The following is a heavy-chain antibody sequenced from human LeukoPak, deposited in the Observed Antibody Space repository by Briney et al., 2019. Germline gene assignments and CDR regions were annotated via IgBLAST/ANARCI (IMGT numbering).Heavy chain of an antibody. Sequence: RGSLRLSCAASGFTFSGFAMSWVRRTPGKGLEWDSGISGSGDNTLYADSVKGRFTISRDNSKNTLYLEMNSLRAEDTAIYYCAKMKGHPLPKYYMDVWGQGTTVTVSS. CDR2: ISGSGDNT. CDR3: AKMKGHPLPKYYMDV. CDR1: GFTFSGFA. V-gene: IGHV3-23*01. D-gene: IGHD1-26*01. J-gene: IGHJ6*01.